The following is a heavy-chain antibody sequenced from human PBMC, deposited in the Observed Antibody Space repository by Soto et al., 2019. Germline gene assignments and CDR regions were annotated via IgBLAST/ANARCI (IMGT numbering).Heavy chain of an antibody. CDR3: ARGNVDTAMDFDY. V-gene: IGHV4-31*03. J-gene: IGHJ4*02. CDR1: GGSISSGGYY. Sequence: PSETLSLTCTVSGGSISSGGYYWSWIRQHPGKGLEWIGYIYYSGSTYYNPSLKSRVTISVDTSKNQFSLKLSSVTAADTAVYYCARGNVDTAMDFDYWGQGTLVTVSS. D-gene: IGHD5-18*01. CDR2: IYYSGST.